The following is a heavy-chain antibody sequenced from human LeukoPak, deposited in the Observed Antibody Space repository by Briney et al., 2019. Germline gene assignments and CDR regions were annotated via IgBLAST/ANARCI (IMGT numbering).Heavy chain of an antibody. CDR2: ISAYNGNT. V-gene: IGHV1-18*01. J-gene: IGHJ4*02. CDR1: GYTFTSYG. CDR3: ARGVQVVTAIGYYFDY. Sequence: ASVTVSCKASGYTFTSYGISWVRQAPGQGLEWMGWISAYNGNTNYAQKLQGRVTMTTDTSTSTAYMELRSLRSDDTAVYYCARGVQVVTAIGYYFDYWGQGTLVTVSS. D-gene: IGHD2-21*02.